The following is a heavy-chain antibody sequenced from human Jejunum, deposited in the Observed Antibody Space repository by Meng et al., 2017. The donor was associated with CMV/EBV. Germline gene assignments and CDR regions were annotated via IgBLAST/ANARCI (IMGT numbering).Heavy chain of an antibody. CDR2: IYWNDDK. J-gene: IGHJ4*02. D-gene: IGHD5-24*01. CDR1: LNTNRVG. V-gene: IGHV2-5*01. Sequence: LNTNRVGVASIRQPPGKALEWLAHIYWNDDKRYSPFLKSRLSITKDTSKNQVVLTMTNMDPVDTATYYCARLEMVLVPPSILIDSWGQGTLVTVSS. CDR3: ARLEMVLVPPSILIDS.